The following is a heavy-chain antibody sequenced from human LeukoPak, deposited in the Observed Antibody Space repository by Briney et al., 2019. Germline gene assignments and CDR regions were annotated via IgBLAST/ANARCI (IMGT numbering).Heavy chain of an antibody. CDR1: GFTFSSYG. Sequence: PGRSLRPSCAASGFTFSSYGMHWVRQAPGKGLEWVAVISYDGSNKYYADSVKGRFTISRDNSKNTLYLQMNSLRAEDTAVYYCAKGSYLITFGGVIPRFDPWGQGTLVTVSS. J-gene: IGHJ5*02. CDR2: ISYDGSNK. D-gene: IGHD3-16*02. V-gene: IGHV3-30*18. CDR3: AKGSYLITFGGVIPRFDP.